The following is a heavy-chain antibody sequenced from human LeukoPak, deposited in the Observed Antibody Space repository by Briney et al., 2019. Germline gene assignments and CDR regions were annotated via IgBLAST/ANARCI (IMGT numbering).Heavy chain of an antibody. V-gene: IGHV3-21*01. CDR1: GFTFSSYS. Sequence: GGSLRLSCAASGFTFSSYSMNWVRQAPGKGLEWVSSISSSSSYIYYADSVKGRFTISRDNAKNSLYLQMNSLRAEDTAVYYCARDTPGKTPDSSSSSGWFDPWGQGTLVTVSS. J-gene: IGHJ5*02. CDR3: ARDTPGKTPDSSSSSGWFDP. CDR2: ISSSSSYI. D-gene: IGHD6-6*01.